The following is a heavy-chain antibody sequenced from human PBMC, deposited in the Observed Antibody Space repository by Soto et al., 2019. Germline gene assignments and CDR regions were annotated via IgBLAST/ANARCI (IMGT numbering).Heavy chain of an antibody. CDR2: LNAGGDNT. CDR1: GFTFSIYA. Sequence: EVQLLESGGGLVQPGGSLRLSCVASGFTFSIYAMSWVRQAPGKGLEWVSALNAGGDNTYYADSVKGRFTISRDNSMSALYRQMNRLRIEDTAVYYCAHPRGYGVFDAYDIWGQGTTVTVSS. D-gene: IGHD4-17*01. V-gene: IGHV3-23*01. CDR3: AHPRGYGVFDAYDI. J-gene: IGHJ3*02.